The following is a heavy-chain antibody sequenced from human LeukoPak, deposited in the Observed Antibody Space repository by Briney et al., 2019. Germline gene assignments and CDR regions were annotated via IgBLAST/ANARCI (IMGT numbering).Heavy chain of an antibody. D-gene: IGHD6-19*01. J-gene: IGHJ4*02. CDR1: GYTFTSFW. CDR3: ARRGSGWYVDY. Sequence: GESLKISCQGSGYTFTSFWIGWVRPMPGKGLEWMGIIYPGDSDTRYSPSFQGQVSISVDKSISTAYLQWSSLKASDTAMYYCARRGSGWYVDYWGQGTLVTVSS. V-gene: IGHV5-51*01. CDR2: IYPGDSDT.